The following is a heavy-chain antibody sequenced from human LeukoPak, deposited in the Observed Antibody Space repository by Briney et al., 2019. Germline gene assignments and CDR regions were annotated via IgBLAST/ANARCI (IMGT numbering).Heavy chain of an antibody. J-gene: IGHJ4*02. Sequence: SETLSLTCAVYGGSFSGYYWSWIRQPPGKGLEWIGEINHSGSTNYNPSLKSRVTISVDTSENQFSLKLSSVTAADTAVYYCARRRYDYVWGSYRYQYFDYWGQGTLVTVSS. CDR2: INHSGST. CDR1: GGSFSGYY. D-gene: IGHD3-16*02. V-gene: IGHV4-34*01. CDR3: ARRRYDYVWGSYRYQYFDY.